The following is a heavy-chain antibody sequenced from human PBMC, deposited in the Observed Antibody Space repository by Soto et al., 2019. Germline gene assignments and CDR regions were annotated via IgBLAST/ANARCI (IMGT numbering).Heavy chain of an antibody. V-gene: IGHV1-18*01. D-gene: IGHD6-6*01. CDR2: ISAYNGNT. J-gene: IGHJ5*02. CDR3: ARVEAARLQVGWFDP. CDR1: GYTFTSYG. Sequence: ASVKVSCKASGYTFTSYGISWVRQAPGQGLEWMGWISAYNGNTNYAQKLQGRVTMTTDTSTSTAYMELRSLRSDDTAVYYCARVEAARLQVGWFDPWGQGTLVTVSS.